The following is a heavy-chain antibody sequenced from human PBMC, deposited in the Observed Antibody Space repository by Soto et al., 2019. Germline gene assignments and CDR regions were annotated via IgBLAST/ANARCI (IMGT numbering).Heavy chain of an antibody. Sequence: GGSLRLSCVASGFTFSNYWIHWVRQAPGKGLVWVSRINSDGSSTSYADSVKGRFTISRDNAKNTLYLQMNSLRAEDTAVYYCASLTVAGTQRYFDYWGQGTLVTVSS. J-gene: IGHJ4*02. V-gene: IGHV3-74*01. D-gene: IGHD6-19*01. CDR3: ASLTVAGTQRYFDY. CDR1: GFTFSNYW. CDR2: INSDGSST.